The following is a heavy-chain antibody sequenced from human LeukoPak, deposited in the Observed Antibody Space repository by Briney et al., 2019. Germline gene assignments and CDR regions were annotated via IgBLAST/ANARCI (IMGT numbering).Heavy chain of an antibody. CDR1: GDSTANYY. V-gene: IGHV4-59*01. CDR3: ASGKYYYDESASLNRASRTALDV. Sequence: PLETLSLTCSVSGDSTANYYCSWIRQSPGKGLEWLAYVYKNGHLDYNPSLRSRVTVSVDRSKTQFSLRLRSVTAADTAIYYCASGKYYYDESASLNRASRTALDVWAQGTMVIVSS. CDR2: VYKNGHL. J-gene: IGHJ3*01. D-gene: IGHD3-22*01.